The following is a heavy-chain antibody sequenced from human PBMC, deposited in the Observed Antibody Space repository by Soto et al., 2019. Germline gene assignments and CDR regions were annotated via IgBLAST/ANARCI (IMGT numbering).Heavy chain of an antibody. Sequence: QLQLVQSGAEVKRPGSSVQVSCKASGDTFSSFAINWVRLAPGQGLEWMGGIIPIFDTLNYAQKFQDRVTITADESTSSVYMELSSLRAEDTAVYYCARDYRYCSGGRCYAEAFDIWGQGTLVTVSS. CDR2: IIPIFDTL. CDR1: GDTFSSFA. CDR3: ARDYRYCSGGRCYAEAFDI. J-gene: IGHJ3*02. D-gene: IGHD2-15*01. V-gene: IGHV1-69*01.